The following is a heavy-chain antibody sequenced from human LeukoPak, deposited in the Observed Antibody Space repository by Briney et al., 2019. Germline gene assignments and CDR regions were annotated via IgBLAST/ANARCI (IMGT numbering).Heavy chain of an antibody. Sequence: GGSLRLSCAASGLTFSSHAMHWVRQTPGKGLEWVAFLRNDGSDKRYAESVKGRFTISRDNSKNTLSLQINTLRTEDTAVYYCVKDGYYNLDYWGQGTLVTVSS. D-gene: IGHD1-26*01. V-gene: IGHV3-30*02. CDR3: VKDGYYNLDY. CDR2: LRNDGSDK. J-gene: IGHJ4*02. CDR1: GLTFSSHA.